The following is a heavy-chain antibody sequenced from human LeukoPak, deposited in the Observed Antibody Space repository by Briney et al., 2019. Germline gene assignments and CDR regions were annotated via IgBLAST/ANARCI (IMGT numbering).Heavy chain of an antibody. D-gene: IGHD3-3*01. Sequence: PSETLSLTCTVSGDSLDTNYWGWIRRAPGKGLEWIGTVYYSGSTDYNPSLKSRVTISGDTSKNQFSLSLTSVTAADAALYYCARAKYYDFSSGYMTYYFDSWGQGALVTVSS. CDR3: ARAKYYDFSSGYMTYYFDS. J-gene: IGHJ4*02. CDR1: GDSLDTNY. V-gene: IGHV4-39*07. CDR2: VYYSGST.